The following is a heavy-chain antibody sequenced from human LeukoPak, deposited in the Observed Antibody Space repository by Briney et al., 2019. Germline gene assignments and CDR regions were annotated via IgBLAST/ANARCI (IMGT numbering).Heavy chain of an antibody. CDR2: ISAYNGNT. CDR3: ARAPLGYCSSTSCPGDY. Sequence: ASVNVSCTASGYTFTSYGISWVRQAPGQGLEWMGWISAYNGNTNYAQKLQGRVTMTTDTSTSTAYMELRILRSDDTAVYYCARAPLGYCSSTSCPGDYWGQGTLVTVSS. J-gene: IGHJ4*02. CDR1: GYTFTSYG. D-gene: IGHD2-2*01. V-gene: IGHV1-18*01.